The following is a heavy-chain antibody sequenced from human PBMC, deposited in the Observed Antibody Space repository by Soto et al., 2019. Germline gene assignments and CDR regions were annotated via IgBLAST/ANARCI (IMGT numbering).Heavy chain of an antibody. CDR2: ITSSGRT. V-gene: IGHV4-39*02. D-gene: IGHD4-17*01. CDR1: AASIITNNYF. CDR3: ARRRARDYGDNSHPYYLDR. Sequence: QLQLQESGPGLVKPSETLSLTCTVSAASIITNNYFWVWIRQSPSMGLGLIGSITSSGRTYDNPSLPSRPTKSIVPSKHHCSLKLTPVTAAETSTYYRARRRARDYGDNSHPYYLDRWGQGTLVTVSS. J-gene: IGHJ4*02.